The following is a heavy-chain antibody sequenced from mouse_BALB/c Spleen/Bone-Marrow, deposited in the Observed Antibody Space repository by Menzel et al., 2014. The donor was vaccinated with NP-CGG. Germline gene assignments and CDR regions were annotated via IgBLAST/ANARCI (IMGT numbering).Heavy chain of an antibody. CDR2: ILPGSGTA. J-gene: IGHJ2*01. CDR1: GYTFSNYW. CDR3: ARASVVPYYFDF. D-gene: IGHD1-1*01. V-gene: IGHV1-9*01. Sequence: VKLVESGAELMKPGASVKISCKATGYTFSNYWIDWVKQRPGHGLEWIGEILPGSGTANYNEKFKGKATFTADTSSNTAYMQLSSLTSEDFALYYCARASVVPYYFDFWGQGTTLTVSS.